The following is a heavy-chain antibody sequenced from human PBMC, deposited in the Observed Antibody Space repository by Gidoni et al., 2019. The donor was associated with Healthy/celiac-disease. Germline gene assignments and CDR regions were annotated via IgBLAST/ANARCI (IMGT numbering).Heavy chain of an antibody. CDR2: INHSGST. J-gene: IGHJ4*02. V-gene: IGHV4-34*01. D-gene: IGHD3-22*01. CDR3: ARGGYYYDSSGAIDY. CDR1: GGSFSGYY. Sequence: QVQLQQWGAGLLKPSETLSLTCAVYGGSFSGYYWSWIRQPPGKGLEWIGEINHSGSTNYNPSLKSRVTISVDTSKNQFSLKLSSVTAADTAVYYCARGGYYYDSSGAIDYWGQGTLVTVSS.